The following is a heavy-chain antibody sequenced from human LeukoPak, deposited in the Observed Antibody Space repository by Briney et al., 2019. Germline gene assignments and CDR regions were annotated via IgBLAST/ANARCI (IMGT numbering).Heavy chain of an antibody. J-gene: IGHJ5*02. CDR2: FDPEDGET. CDR3: AKGVTGALIGDWFDP. D-gene: IGHD1-1*01. CDR1: GYTLTELS. V-gene: IGHV1-24*01. Sequence: GASVKVSCKVSGYTLTELSMHWVRQAPGKGLEWMGGFDPEDGETIYAQKFQGRVTMTEDTSTDTAYMELRSLSSEDAAVYYCAKGVTGALIGDWFDPWGQGTLVTVSS.